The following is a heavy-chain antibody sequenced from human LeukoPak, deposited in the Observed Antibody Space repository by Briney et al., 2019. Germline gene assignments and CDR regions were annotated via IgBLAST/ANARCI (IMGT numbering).Heavy chain of an antibody. D-gene: IGHD4-17*01. CDR3: ARAPNYGDYGWYFDL. Sequence: SVKVSCKASGGTFSSYAISWVRQAPGQGLEWMGGIIPIFGTANYAQKFQGRVTITTDESTSTAYMELSSLRSEDTAVFYCARAPNYGDYGWYFDLWGRGTLVTVSS. CDR2: IIPIFGTA. J-gene: IGHJ2*01. CDR1: GGTFSSYA. V-gene: IGHV1-69*05.